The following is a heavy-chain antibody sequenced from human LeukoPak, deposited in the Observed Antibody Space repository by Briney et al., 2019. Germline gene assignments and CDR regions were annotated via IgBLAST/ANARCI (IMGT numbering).Heavy chain of an antibody. CDR1: AFTFNTYW. Sequence: GGSLRLSCAASAFTFNTYWMHWVRQVPGRGLEWVSRINGDESSTNYADSVKGRFTISRDNAKDTLYLHMNSLTAEDTAVYYCARGAKWAYYFDYWGQGTLVTGSS. CDR3: ARGAKWAYYFDY. J-gene: IGHJ4*02. D-gene: IGHD1-26*01. CDR2: INGDESST. V-gene: IGHV3-74*01.